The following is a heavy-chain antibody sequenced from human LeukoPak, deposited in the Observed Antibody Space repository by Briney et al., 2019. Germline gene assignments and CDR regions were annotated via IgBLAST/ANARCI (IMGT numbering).Heavy chain of an antibody. CDR3: ARLIGAGWLPNYYYYYMDV. CDR1: GNSISSSSYY. Sequence: SETLSLTYTVSGNSISSSSYYWVWIRQPPGKGLEWIGSINYYGKTYYNPSVKSRVTISVDTSKNQFSLMVRSVTAADTAVYYCARLIGAGWLPNYYYYYMDVWGKGTTVTISS. CDR2: INYYGKT. D-gene: IGHD5-18*01. J-gene: IGHJ6*03. V-gene: IGHV4-39*01.